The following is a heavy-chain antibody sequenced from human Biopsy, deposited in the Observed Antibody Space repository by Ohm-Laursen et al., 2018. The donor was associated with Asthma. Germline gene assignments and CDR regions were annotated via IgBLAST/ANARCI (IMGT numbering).Heavy chain of an antibody. CDR2: IKHDGSEK. V-gene: IGHV3-7*01. J-gene: IGHJ1*01. D-gene: IGHD3-3*01. Sequence: SLRLSCSASGFTFGDYWMSWVRQVPGKGLEWVANIKHDGSEKNHVDSLKGRFTISRDNAKILLFLQMNSLRAEDTAVYYCARTFHFWSPYHAEHYQLWGQGTLVTVSS. CDR3: ARTFHFWSPYHAEHYQL. CDR1: GFTFGDYW.